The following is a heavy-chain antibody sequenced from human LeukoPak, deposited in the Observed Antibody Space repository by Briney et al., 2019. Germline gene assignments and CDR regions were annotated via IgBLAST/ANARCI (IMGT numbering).Heavy chain of an antibody. CDR3: AGANQQWLVPDAFDI. CDR1: GGTFSSYA. V-gene: IGHV1-69*13. Sequence: SVKVSCKASGGTFSSYAISWVRQAPGQGLEWMGGIIPIFGTANYAQKFQGRVTITADESTSTAYMEVSSLRSEDTAVYYCAGANQQWLVPDAFDIWGQGTLVTVSS. J-gene: IGHJ3*02. CDR2: IIPIFGTA. D-gene: IGHD6-19*01.